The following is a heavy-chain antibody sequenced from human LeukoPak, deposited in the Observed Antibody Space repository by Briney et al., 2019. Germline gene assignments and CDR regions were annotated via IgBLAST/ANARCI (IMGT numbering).Heavy chain of an antibody. V-gene: IGHV1-69*05. J-gene: IGHJ4*02. Sequence: ASVKVSCKASGGTFSSYAISWVRQAPGQGLEWMGGIIPIFGTANYAQKFQGRVTMTRDTSTSTVYMELSSLRSEDTAVYYCATIPEPSMVRGVIIPCWGQGTLVTVPS. CDR1: GGTFSSYA. D-gene: IGHD3-10*01. CDR2: IIPIFGTA. CDR3: ATIPEPSMVRGVIIPC.